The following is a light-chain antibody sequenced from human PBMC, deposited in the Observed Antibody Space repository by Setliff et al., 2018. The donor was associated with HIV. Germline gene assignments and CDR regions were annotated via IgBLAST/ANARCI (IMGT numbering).Light chain of an antibody. CDR2: EVI. J-gene: IGLJ1*01. Sequence: QSVLTQPASVSGSPGQSITISCAGTSSDVGSYNFVSWYQQHPGKAPKLIIYEVIQRPSGVSDRFSGSKSGNTAFLTISGLRAEDEADYYCCSYAGSSNYVFGTGTKVTV. CDR3: CSYAGSSNYV. V-gene: IGLV2-23*02. CDR1: SSDVGSYNF.